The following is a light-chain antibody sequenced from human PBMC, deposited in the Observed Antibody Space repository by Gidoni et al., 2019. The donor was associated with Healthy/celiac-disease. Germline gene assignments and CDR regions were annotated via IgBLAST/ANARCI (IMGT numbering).Light chain of an antibody. V-gene: IGLV2-14*01. CDR3: SSYTSSSTRV. J-gene: IGLJ1*01. Sequence: QSALTQPASVSGSPGQSLTISCTGTSSDVGGYNYVSWYQQHPGKAPKIMIYEVSNRPSGVSKRVSGSKSGNTASLTISGLQAEDEADYYCSSYTSSSTRVFGTGTKVTVL. CDR1: SSDVGGYNY. CDR2: EVS.